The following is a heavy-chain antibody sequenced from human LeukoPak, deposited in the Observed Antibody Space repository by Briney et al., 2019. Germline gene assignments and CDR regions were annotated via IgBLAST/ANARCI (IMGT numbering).Heavy chain of an antibody. CDR3: ARGPRGYCSSTSCYYYGMDV. V-gene: IGHV4-34*01. J-gene: IGHJ6*04. CDR1: GGSFSGYY. Sequence: SETLSLTCAVYGGSFSGYYWSWIRQPPGKGLEWIGEINHSGSTNYNPSLKSRVTISVDTSKNQLSLKLSSVTAADTAVYYCARGPRGYCSSTSCYYYGMDVWDKGTTVTVSS. D-gene: IGHD2-2*01. CDR2: INHSGST.